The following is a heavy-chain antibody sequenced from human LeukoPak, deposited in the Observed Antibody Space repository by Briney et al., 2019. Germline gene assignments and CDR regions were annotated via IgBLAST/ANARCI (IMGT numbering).Heavy chain of an antibody. Sequence: GESLKISCKGSGYSFTSYWIGWARPMPGKGLEWMGIIYPGDSDTRYSPSFHGQLTISADKSISTAYLQWSSLKASDTAMYYCARRAAAAGTVGYWGQGPLVTVSS. CDR3: ARRAAAAGTVGY. CDR1: GYSFTSYW. J-gene: IGHJ4*02. D-gene: IGHD6-13*01. V-gene: IGHV5-51*01. CDR2: IYPGDSDT.